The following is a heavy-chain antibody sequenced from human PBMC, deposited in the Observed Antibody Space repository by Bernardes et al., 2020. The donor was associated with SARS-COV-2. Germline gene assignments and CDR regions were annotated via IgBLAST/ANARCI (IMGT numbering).Heavy chain of an antibody. CDR2: FFSSGGT. CDR1: GGSIGTTNYY. Sequence: SETLSLTCSVSGGSIGTTNYYWGWVRQPPGKGLEWIGSFFSSGGTYYNPSLKSRVSMSVDTSKTQISLKLTSVTAADTAVYYCARRRGDGAALWSDHEYWGQGTLVTVSS. D-gene: IGHD2-21*01. CDR3: ARRRGDGAALWSDHEY. J-gene: IGHJ4*02. V-gene: IGHV4-39*01.